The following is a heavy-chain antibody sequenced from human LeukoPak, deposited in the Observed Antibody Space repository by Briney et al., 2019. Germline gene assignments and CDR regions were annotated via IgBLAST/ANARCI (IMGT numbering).Heavy chain of an antibody. CDR1: GYIFTGY. CDR2: INPNSGGT. Sequence: ASVKVSCKASGYIFTGYMHWVRQAPGQGLEWMGWINPNSGGTNYAQKFQGRVTMTRDTSISTAYMELSRLRSDDTAVYYCARAFALGGAMVTSYWFDPWGQGTLVTVSS. J-gene: IGHJ5*02. V-gene: IGHV1-2*02. D-gene: IGHD5-18*01. CDR3: ARAFALGGAMVTSYWFDP.